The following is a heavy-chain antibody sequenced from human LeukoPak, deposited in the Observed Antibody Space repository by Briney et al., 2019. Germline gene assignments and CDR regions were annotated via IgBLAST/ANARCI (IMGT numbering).Heavy chain of an antibody. CDR3: ARDQDSSSFGWFDP. D-gene: IGHD6-13*01. Sequence: GASVKVSCKASGGTFSSYAISWVRQAPGQGLEWMGGITPIFGTANYAQKFQGRVTITTDESTSTAYMELSSLRSEDTAVYYCARDQDSSSFGWFDPWGQGTLVTVSS. J-gene: IGHJ5*02. CDR2: ITPIFGTA. V-gene: IGHV1-69*05. CDR1: GGTFSSYA.